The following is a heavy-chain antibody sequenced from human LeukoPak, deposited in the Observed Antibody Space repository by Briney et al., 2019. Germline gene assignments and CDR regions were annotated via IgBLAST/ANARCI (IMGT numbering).Heavy chain of an antibody. CDR3: ARYDFWSVFIY. CDR2: INHRGST. J-gene: IGHJ4*02. D-gene: IGHD3-3*01. Sequence: PSETLSLTCAVYGGSFCGYYWSWIRQPPGKGLEWIGEINHRGSTNYNPSLKSRVTISVDTSKNQFSVKLISVTAADTAVYYCARYDFWSVFIYWGQGTLVTVSS. V-gene: IGHV4-34*01. CDR1: GGSFCGYY.